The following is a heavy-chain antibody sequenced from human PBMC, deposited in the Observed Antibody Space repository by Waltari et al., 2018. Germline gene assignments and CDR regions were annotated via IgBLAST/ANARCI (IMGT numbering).Heavy chain of an antibody. Sequence: QVQLQESGPGLVKPFETLYLTCTVSGGSISSYHWSWMRQPGGKGLEWIGRILTSGSTNYNPSLKSRVTMSVDTSKNQFSLKVNSVTAADTAVYYCARSAYASGSRLDYWGQGNLVTVSS. J-gene: IGHJ4*02. CDR2: ILTSGST. CDR1: GGSISSYH. D-gene: IGHD3-10*01. V-gene: IGHV4-4*07. CDR3: ARSAYASGSRLDY.